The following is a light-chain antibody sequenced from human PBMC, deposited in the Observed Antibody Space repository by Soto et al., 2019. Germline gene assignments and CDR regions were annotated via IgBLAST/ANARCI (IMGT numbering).Light chain of an antibody. CDR2: GAS. CDR1: QSIRTW. V-gene: IGKV1-5*01. J-gene: IGKJ5*01. CDR3: QHYLNYPIT. Sequence: DIQMTQSPSTLSASVGDRVTITCRASQSIRTWLAWYQHKPGKAPKVLISGASNLHGGVPSRFSGSGSRTDFTLTITHLQSEDFATYYCQHYLNYPITFGQGTRLEIK.